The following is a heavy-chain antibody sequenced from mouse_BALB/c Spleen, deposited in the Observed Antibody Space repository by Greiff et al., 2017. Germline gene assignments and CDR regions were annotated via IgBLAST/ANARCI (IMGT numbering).Heavy chain of an antibody. Sequence: VKLQESGAELARPGASVKLSCKASGYTFTSYWMQWVKQRPGQGLEWIGAIYPGDGDTRYTQKFKGKATLTADKSSSTAYMQLSSLASEDSAVYYCARATTVVGGAYWGQGTLVTVSA. CDR3: ARATTVVGGAY. CDR2: IYPGDGDT. V-gene: IGHV1-87*01. J-gene: IGHJ3*01. CDR1: GYTFTSYW. D-gene: IGHD1-1*01.